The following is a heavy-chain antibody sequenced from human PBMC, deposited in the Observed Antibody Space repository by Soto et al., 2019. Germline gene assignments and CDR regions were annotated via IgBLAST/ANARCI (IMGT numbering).Heavy chain of an antibody. CDR1: GFTFSTYA. J-gene: IGHJ4*02. Sequence: EVQLVESGGGLVQPGGSLRLSCSASGFTFSTYAMHWVRQAPGKGLEYVSGISSNGGSTYYADSVKGTFIISRDNSKSTVKRQMSTVRPEDTAGYYCVKGGKGISRWRGTDYGGQGTLVTVSS. CDR3: VKGGKGISRWRGTDY. CDR2: ISSNGGST. D-gene: IGHD1-26*01. V-gene: IGHV3-64D*06.